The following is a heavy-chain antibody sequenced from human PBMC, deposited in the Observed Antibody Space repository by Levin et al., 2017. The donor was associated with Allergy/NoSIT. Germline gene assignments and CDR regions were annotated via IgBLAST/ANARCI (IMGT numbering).Heavy chain of an antibody. CDR2: LTGGSGYT. CDR3: AKRSPDYYYDSNEYYFNFDS. V-gene: IGHV3-23*01. Sequence: PGGSLRLSCAASGFTFSDYAMSWVRQAPGKGLEWVSTLTGGSGYTYYVDSVRGRFTISRDNSRNMFYLQMNSLRAEDTAIYYCAKRSPDYYYDSNEYYFNFDSWGQGTLVTVSS. J-gene: IGHJ4*02. CDR1: GFTFSDYA. D-gene: IGHD3-22*01.